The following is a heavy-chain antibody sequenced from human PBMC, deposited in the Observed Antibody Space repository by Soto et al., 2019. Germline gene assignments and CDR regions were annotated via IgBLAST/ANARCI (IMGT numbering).Heavy chain of an antibody. V-gene: IGHV1-24*01. D-gene: IGHD2-15*01. CDR2: FDPEDGAT. J-gene: IGHJ6*02. CDR3: ATVQVGRVMVAAPSYYYGMDV. Sequence: ASVKVSCKVSGYTLTELSMHWVREAPGKGLEWMGGFDPEDGATIYAQKFQGRVTMTGDTSTDTAYMELSSLRSEDTAVYYCATVQVGRVMVAAPSYYYGMDVWGQGTTVTVSS. CDR1: GYTLTELS.